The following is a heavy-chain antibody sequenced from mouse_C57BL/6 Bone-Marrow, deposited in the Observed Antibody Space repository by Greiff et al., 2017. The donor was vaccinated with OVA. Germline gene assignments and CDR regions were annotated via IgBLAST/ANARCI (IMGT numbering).Heavy chain of an antibody. CDR1: GFNIKNTY. V-gene: IGHV14-3*01. CDR2: IAPANGNT. D-gene: IGHD1-1*01. J-gene: IGHJ2*01. CDR3: AREDYGSSYDFDY. Sequence: VHVKQSVAELVRPGASVKLSCTASGFNIKNTYMHWVKQRPEQGLEWIGRIAPANGNTKYAPKFQGKATITADTSSNTAYLQLSSLTSEDTAIYYCAREDYGSSYDFDYWGQGTTLTVSS.